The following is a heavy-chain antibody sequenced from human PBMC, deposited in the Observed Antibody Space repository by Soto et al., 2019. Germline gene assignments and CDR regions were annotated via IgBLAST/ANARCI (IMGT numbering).Heavy chain of an antibody. J-gene: IGHJ5*02. CDR1: GFTFSSYA. CDR3: AREHMAGTLKYWFDP. V-gene: IGHV3-30-3*01. CDR2: ISYDGSNK. D-gene: IGHD6-19*01. Sequence: QVQLVESGGGVVQPGRSLRLSCAASGFTFSSYAMHWVRQAPGKGLEWVAVISYDGSNKYYADSVKGRFTISRDNSKNTLYLQMNSLRAEDTAVYYCAREHMAGTLKYWFDPWGQGTLVTVSS.